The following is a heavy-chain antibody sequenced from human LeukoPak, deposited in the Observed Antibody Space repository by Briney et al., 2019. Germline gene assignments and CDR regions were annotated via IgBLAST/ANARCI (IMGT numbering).Heavy chain of an antibody. CDR2: INPNSGGT. V-gene: IGHV1-2*06. D-gene: IGHD4-11*01. J-gene: IGHJ4*02. CDR1: GYTFTGYY. Sequence: ASVKVSCKASGYTFTGYYMHWVRQAPGQGLEWMGRINPNSGGTNYAQKFQGRVTMTRDTSISTAYMELSSLRSEDTAVYYCARDLSNYVFDYWGQGTLVPSPQ. CDR3: ARDLSNYVFDY.